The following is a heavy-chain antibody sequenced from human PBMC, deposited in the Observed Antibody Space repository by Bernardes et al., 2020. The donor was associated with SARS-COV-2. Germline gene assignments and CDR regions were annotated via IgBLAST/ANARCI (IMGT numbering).Heavy chain of an antibody. CDR1: GGSISSYY. CDR2: IYYSGST. CDR3: ARVGGDLCIDY. D-gene: IGHD4-17*01. Sequence: SETLSLTCTVSGGSISSYYWSWIRQPPGKGLEWIGYIYYSGSTNYNPSLKSRVTISVDTSKNQFSLKLSSVTAADTAVYYCARVGGDLCIDYWGQGTLVTVSS. J-gene: IGHJ4*02. V-gene: IGHV4-59*01.